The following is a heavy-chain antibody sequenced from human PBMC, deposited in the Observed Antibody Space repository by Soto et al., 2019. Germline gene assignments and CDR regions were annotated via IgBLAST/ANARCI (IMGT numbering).Heavy chain of an antibody. Sequence: SETLSLTCTVSGGSISSSTYYWGWIRQPPGKGLEWIGSIYYSGSTYYNPSLKSRVTISVDTSKNQFSLKLSSVTAADTAVYYCARRRYCTNGVCSQYGDFDYWGQGTLVTVSS. J-gene: IGHJ4*02. CDR2: IYYSGST. D-gene: IGHD2-8*01. CDR3: ARRRYCTNGVCSQYGDFDY. V-gene: IGHV4-39*01. CDR1: GGSISSSTYY.